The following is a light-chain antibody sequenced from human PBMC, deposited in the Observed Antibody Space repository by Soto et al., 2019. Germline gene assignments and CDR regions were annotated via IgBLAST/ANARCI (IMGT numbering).Light chain of an antibody. CDR2: DVT. Sequence: QSVLTQPSSVSGSPGQSLTISCTGTSSDVGGYNYVSWYQQYPGRVPKLMIYDVTKRPSGVLGRFSGSKSGNTASLTISGLQAEDEADYSCCTQAGSYTYVFGSGTKVTVL. CDR1: SSDVGGYNY. J-gene: IGLJ1*01. CDR3: CTQAGSYTYV. V-gene: IGLV2-11*01.